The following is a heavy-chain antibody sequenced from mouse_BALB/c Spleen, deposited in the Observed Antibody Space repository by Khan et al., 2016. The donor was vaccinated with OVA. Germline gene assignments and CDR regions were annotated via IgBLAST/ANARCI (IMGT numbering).Heavy chain of an antibody. CDR2: SDPENGET. Sequence: EGQLQESGAELVRSGASVKSSCTPSGSNIKDYYMHWVKQRPEQGLEWIGWSDPENGETEYASKFQGKATTTADTSSNTAYLHLSSQTSEDTAVYYCPIYYLDYFDYWGQGTTLTVSS. J-gene: IGHJ2*01. D-gene: IGHD2-1*01. V-gene: IGHV14-4*02. CDR3: PIYYLDYFDY. CDR1: GSNIKDYY.